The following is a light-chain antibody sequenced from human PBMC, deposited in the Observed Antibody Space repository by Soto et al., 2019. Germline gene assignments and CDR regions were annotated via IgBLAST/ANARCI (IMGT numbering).Light chain of an antibody. J-gene: IGKJ1*01. Sequence: DIQMTQSPSSLSASVGDRVTITCRASQGISNYLAWYQQKPGQVPKLLIFAASTLHSGVPSRFSGSGSGTDFTITISSLQPEDVATYHCQKYNSARWTFGQGTKVEIK. V-gene: IGKV1-27*01. CDR1: QGISNY. CDR3: QKYNSARWT. CDR2: AAS.